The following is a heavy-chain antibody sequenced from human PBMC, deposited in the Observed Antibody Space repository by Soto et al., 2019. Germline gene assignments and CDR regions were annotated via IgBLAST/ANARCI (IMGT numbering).Heavy chain of an antibody. CDR1: GFTFSNYW. Sequence: EVQLVESGGGLLQPGGSLTLSCTASGFTFSNYWMHWVRQAPGKGLVWVSRTKRDGSGTSYTDSLKGRFTISRDNAYNTLYLQMSELRAEDTAVYYCARGSFDYGPGRMDVWGKGTTVIFSS. J-gene: IGHJ6*04. D-gene: IGHD3-10*01. CDR2: TKRDGSGT. CDR3: ARGSFDYGPGRMDV. V-gene: IGHV3-74*01.